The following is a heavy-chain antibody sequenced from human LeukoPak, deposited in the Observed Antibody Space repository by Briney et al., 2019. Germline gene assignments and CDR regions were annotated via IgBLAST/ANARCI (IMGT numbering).Heavy chain of an antibody. Sequence: PGGSLRLSCVASGFTLSSYWMHWVRQAPGKGLVWVSRINGDGSITSYADSVKGRFTISRDIAENTLYLQMNSLRAEDTAVYYCVRVVYRSGTNCYYYFDSWGQGTLVTVSS. CDR2: INGDGSIT. CDR1: GFTLSSYW. D-gene: IGHD2-2*01. V-gene: IGHV3-74*01. CDR3: VRVVYRSGTNCYYYFDS. J-gene: IGHJ4*02.